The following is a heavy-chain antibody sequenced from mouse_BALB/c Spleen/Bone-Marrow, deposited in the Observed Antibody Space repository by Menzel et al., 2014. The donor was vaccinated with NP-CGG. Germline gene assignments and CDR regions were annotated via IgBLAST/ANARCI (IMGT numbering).Heavy chain of an antibody. Sequence: QVQLKESGAELVKPGAPVKLSCKASGYTFTSYWMNWVKQRPGRGPEWIGRIDPSDSETHYNQKFKDKATLTVDKSSSTAYIQVSSLTSEDSAVYHCARALGDGYYYAMDYWGQGTSVTVSS. CDR2: IDPSDSET. J-gene: IGHJ4*01. CDR3: ARALGDGYYYAMDY. D-gene: IGHD2-3*01. CDR1: GYTFTSYW. V-gene: IGHV1-69*02.